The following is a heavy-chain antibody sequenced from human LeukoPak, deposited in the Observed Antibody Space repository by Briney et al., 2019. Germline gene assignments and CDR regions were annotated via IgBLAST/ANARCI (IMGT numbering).Heavy chain of an antibody. CDR3: ATSSREWLVLVSFDY. J-gene: IGHJ4*02. CDR1: GFTFSSYA. Sequence: GRSLRLSCAASGFTFSSYAMHWVRQAPGKGLEWVAVISYDGSNKYYADSVKGRFTISRDNSKNTLYLQMNSLRAEDTAVYYCATSSREWLVLVSFDYWGQGTLVTVSS. CDR2: ISYDGSNK. D-gene: IGHD6-19*01. V-gene: IGHV3-30-3*01.